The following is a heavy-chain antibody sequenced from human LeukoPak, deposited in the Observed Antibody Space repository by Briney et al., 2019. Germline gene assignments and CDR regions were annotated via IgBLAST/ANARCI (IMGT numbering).Heavy chain of an antibody. J-gene: IGHJ4*02. D-gene: IGHD6-19*01. CDR3: AKSRDSSGWYRDFDY. Sequence: GGSLRLSCAASGFTFDDYAMHWVRQAPGKGLEWVSGISWNSGSIGYADSVKGRLTISRDNAKNSLYLQMNSLRAEDTALYYCAKSRDSSGWYRDFDYWGQGTLVTVSS. CDR2: ISWNSGSI. CDR1: GFTFDDYA. V-gene: IGHV3-9*01.